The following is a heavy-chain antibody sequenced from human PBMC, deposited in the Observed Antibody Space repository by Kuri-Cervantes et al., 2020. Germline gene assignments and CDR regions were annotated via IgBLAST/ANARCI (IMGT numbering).Heavy chain of an antibody. D-gene: IGHD2-15*01. J-gene: IGHJ6*02. CDR2: FSWNSGSI. CDR3: AKGGQGGVVGLDYYYGMDV. CDR1: GFTFDDYA. V-gene: IGHV3-9*01. Sequence: GGSLRLSCAASGFTFDDYAMPWVRQAPGKGLEWVSGFSWNSGSIGYADSVKGRFTISRDNAKNSLYLQMNRLRAEDTALYYCAKGGQGGVVGLDYYYGMDVWGQGTTVTVSS.